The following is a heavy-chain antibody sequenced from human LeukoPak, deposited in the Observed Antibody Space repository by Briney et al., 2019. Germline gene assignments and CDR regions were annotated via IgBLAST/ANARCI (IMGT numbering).Heavy chain of an antibody. V-gene: IGHV3-30-3*01. CDR2: ISYDGSNK. J-gene: IGHJ5*02. D-gene: IGHD3-10*01. CDR3: ARDRGP. Sequence: PGRSLRLSCAASGFTFSGYAMHWVRQAQGKGLEWVAVISYDGSNKYYADSVKGRFTISRDNSKNTLYLQMNSLRAEDTAVYYCARDRGPWGQGTRVTVSS. CDR1: GFTFSGYA.